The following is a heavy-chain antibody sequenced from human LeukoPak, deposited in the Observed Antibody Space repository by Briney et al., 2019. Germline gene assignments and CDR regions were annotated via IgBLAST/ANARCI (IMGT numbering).Heavy chain of an antibody. CDR3: ARQLYSTSSPRVFAY. CDR2: IDPSSST. D-gene: IGHD6-6*01. V-gene: IGHV1-46*01. Sequence: ASVKVSCKASGYTFTGYYMHWVRQAPGQGLEWMGLIDPSSSTSYAQKFQGRVTMTRDVSTSTVYMELSSLRSDDTAAYYCARQLYSTSSPRVFAYWGQVTLVTVSS. J-gene: IGHJ4*01. CDR1: GYTFTGYY.